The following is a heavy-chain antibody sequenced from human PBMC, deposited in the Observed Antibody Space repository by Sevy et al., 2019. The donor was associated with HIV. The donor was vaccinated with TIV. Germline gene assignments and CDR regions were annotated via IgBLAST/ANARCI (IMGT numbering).Heavy chain of an antibody. Sequence: SETLSLTCSASGATISRSYWWTWLRQSPGKGLEWIGEVYHSGTTNYNPSLKRRVAISVDTSKNLFSLKLTSLTAADTAIDVWARKHQECDFWPHFFDYWGQGTLVTVSS. CDR2: VYHSGTT. D-gene: IGHD3-3*01. J-gene: IGHJ4*02. CDR1: GATISRSYW. CDR3: ARKHQECDFWPHFFDY. V-gene: IGHV4-4*02.